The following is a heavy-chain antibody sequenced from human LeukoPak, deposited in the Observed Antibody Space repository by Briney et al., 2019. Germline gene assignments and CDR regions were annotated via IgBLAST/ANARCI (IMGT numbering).Heavy chain of an antibody. V-gene: IGHV3-74*01. J-gene: IGHJ6*04. Sequence: GGSLRLSCAASGFTFSSYWMHWVRQAPGKGLVWVSRNSDGSNTRDADSVKGRFNISRDNAKNTLYLQMNSLRAEDTAVYYCAELGITMIGGVWGKGTTVTISS. D-gene: IGHD3-10*02. CDR1: GFTFSSYW. CDR2: NSDGSNT. CDR3: AELGITMIGGV.